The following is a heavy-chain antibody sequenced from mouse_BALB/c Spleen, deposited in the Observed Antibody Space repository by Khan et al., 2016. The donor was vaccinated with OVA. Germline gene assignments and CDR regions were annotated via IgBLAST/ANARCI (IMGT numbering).Heavy chain of an antibody. Sequence: VQLKESGPGLVKPSQSLSLTCTVTGYSITSDYAWNWIRQFPGNKLEWMGFISYSGSTNYNPALKSRISITRDTSKNQFFLQLNSVTTEDTATYYSERDGSRYNYAMDYWGQGTLVTVSA. V-gene: IGHV3-2*02. CDR2: ISYSGST. J-gene: IGHJ4*01. D-gene: IGHD2-3*01. CDR1: GYSITSDYA. CDR3: ERDGSRYNYAMDY.